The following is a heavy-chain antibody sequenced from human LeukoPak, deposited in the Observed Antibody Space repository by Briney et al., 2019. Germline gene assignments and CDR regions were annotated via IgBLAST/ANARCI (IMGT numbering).Heavy chain of an antibody. CDR3: ARDAEYGSGPHTD. J-gene: IGHJ4*02. Sequence: PGGSLRLSCSASGFTFSRFRMSRVRQPPGKGLEWVANINQDGSEIYYVDSVKGRFTVSTDNAKNSLYLQMNSLRAEDTAVYYCARDAEYGSGPHTDWGQGTLVTVSS. CDR2: INQDGSEI. D-gene: IGHD3-10*01. V-gene: IGHV3-7*01. CDR1: GFTFSRFR.